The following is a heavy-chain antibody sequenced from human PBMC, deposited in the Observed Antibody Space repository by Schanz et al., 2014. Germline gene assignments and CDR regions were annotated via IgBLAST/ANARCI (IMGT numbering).Heavy chain of an antibody. CDR2: ISGSGDST. J-gene: IGHJ4*02. D-gene: IGHD3-9*01. Sequence: EVQLLESGGGLVQPGGSLRISCAASGFTFSGYAMSWVRQAPGKGLEWVSGISGSGDSTHYADSVKGRFIISRDNSKNTLYLQVNSLRAEDTAVYYCAKHVRSLTGNDYWGQGTLVTVSS. V-gene: IGHV3-23*01. CDR1: GFTFSGYA. CDR3: AKHVRSLTGNDY.